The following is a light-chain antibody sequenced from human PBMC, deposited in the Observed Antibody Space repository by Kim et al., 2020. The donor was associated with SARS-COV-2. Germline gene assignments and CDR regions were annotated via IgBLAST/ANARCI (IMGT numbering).Light chain of an antibody. CDR3: SAWDDRLNGRV. CDR2: RNN. V-gene: IGLV1-47*01. Sequence: MVTISCSGSNSNIGSSYVYWYRHLPGTAPTLLIYRNNQRPSGVPDRFSGSKSGTSASLAISGLRSEDEAHYYCSAWDDRLNGRVFGGGTKVTVL. CDR1: NSNIGSSY. J-gene: IGLJ3*02.